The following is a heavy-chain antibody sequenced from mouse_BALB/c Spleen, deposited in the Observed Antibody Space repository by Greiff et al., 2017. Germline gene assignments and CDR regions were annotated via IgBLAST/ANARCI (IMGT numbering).Heavy chain of an antibody. D-gene: IGHD2-1*01. CDR3: ASSYGNYWFAY. CDR2: ISDGGSYT. J-gene: IGHJ3*01. CDR1: GFTFSDYY. V-gene: IGHV5-4*02. Sequence: DVKLVESGGGLVKPGGSLKLSCAASGFTFSDYYMYWVRQTPEKRLEWVATISDGGSYTYYPDSVKGRFTISRDNAKNNLYLQMSSLKSEDTAMYYCASSYGNYWFAYWGQGTLVTVSA.